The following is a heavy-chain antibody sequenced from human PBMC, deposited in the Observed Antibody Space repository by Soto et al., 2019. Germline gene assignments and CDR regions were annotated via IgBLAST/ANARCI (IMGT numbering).Heavy chain of an antibody. V-gene: IGHV4-39*07. D-gene: IGHD5-12*01. CDR3: ARVPGVATMENWFDP. CDR2: IYYSGST. Sequence: PSETLSLTCTVSGGSISSSSYYWGWIRQPPGKGLEWIGSIYYSGSTYYNPSLKSRVTISVDTSKNQFSLKLSSVTAADTAVYYCARVPGVATMENWFDPWGQGTLVTVSS. CDR1: GGSISSSSYY. J-gene: IGHJ5*02.